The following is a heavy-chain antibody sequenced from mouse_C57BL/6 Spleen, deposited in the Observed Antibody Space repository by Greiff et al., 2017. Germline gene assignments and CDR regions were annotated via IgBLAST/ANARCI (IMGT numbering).Heavy chain of an antibody. V-gene: IGHV6-6*01. Sequence: EVKLMESGGGLVQPGGSMKLSCAASGFTFSDAWMDWVRQSPEKGLEWVAEIRNKANNHATYYAESVKGRFTISRDDSKSSVYLQMNSLRAEDTGIYYCTRKGITTVFDYWGQGTTLTVSS. CDR3: TRKGITTVFDY. J-gene: IGHJ2*01. D-gene: IGHD1-1*01. CDR2: IRNKANNHAT. CDR1: GFTFSDAW.